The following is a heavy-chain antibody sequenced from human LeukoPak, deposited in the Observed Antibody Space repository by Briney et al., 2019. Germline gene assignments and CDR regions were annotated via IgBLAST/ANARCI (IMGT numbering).Heavy chain of an antibody. J-gene: IGHJ4*02. Sequence: GESLEISCKGSGYSFTNYWIGWVRQMPGKGLEWMGIIYPGDSDTRYSPSFQGQVTISADKSISTAYLQWSSLKAADTAMYYCARLRDPIVVVPAAIGGYFDFWGQGTLVTVSS. CDR2: IYPGDSDT. D-gene: IGHD2-2*01. V-gene: IGHV5-51*01. CDR1: GYSFTNYW. CDR3: ARLRDPIVVVPAAIGGYFDF.